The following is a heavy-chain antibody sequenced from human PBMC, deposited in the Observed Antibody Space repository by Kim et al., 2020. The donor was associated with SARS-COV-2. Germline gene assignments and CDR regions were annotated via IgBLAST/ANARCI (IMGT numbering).Heavy chain of an antibody. CDR3: ARNIGVFYFGESHLLAQ. CDR2: ISYEGSKR. CDR1: GFTFNNYG. Sequence: GGSLRLSCAASGFTFNNYGLQWVRQAPGKGLEWVALISYEGSKRDYADSVKGRFTVSKDNAQETLYLHMSSLRPDDTAVYYCARNIGVFYFGESHLLAQWGQGTLVTVSS. D-gene: IGHD3-10*01. J-gene: IGHJ4*02. V-gene: IGHV3-30*03.